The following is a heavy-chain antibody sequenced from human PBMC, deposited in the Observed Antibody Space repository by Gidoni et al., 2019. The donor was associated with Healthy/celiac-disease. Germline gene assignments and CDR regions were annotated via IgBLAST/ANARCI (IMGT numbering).Heavy chain of an antibody. V-gene: IGHV3-30*18. CDR2: ISYDGSNK. D-gene: IGHD3-3*01. CDR3: AKEIGRITIFGVVTNYGMDV. J-gene: IGHJ6*02. CDR1: GFTFRSYG. Sequence: QVQLVESGGGVVQPGRSLRLSCAASGFTFRSYGMHWVRQAPGKGLEWVAVISYDGSNKYYADSVKGRFTISRDNSKNTLYLQMNSLRAEDTAVYYCAKEIGRITIFGVVTNYGMDVWGQGTTVTVSS.